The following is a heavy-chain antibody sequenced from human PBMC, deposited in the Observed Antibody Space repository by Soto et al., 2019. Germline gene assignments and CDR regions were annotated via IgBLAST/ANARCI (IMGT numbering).Heavy chain of an antibody. D-gene: IGHD2-21*02. V-gene: IGHV1-69*06. CDR1: GGTFSSYA. CDR3: ARAVLADCGGDCYPDAFDI. Sequence: SVKVSCKASGGTFSSYALSWVRQAPGQGLEWMGGIIPIFGTANYAQKFQGRVAITADKSTSTAYMELSSLRSEDTTVYYCARAVLADCGGDCYPDAFDIWGQGTMVTVSS. J-gene: IGHJ3*02. CDR2: IIPIFGTA.